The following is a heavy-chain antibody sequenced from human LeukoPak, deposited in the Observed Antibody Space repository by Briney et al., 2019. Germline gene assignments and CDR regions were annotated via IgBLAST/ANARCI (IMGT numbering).Heavy chain of an antibody. CDR3: AREVEYYDSSGYRPHAFDI. D-gene: IGHD3-22*01. J-gene: IGHJ3*02. V-gene: IGHV4-39*02. Sequence: SETLSLTCTVSDGSITNNNHYWGWTRQPPGKGLEWIGSISYSGGTAYNPSLRSRVTISVDTSKNQFSLKVNSVTAADTAVYYCAREVEYYDSSGYRPHAFDIWGQGTLVTVSS. CDR1: DGSITNNNHY. CDR2: ISYSGGT.